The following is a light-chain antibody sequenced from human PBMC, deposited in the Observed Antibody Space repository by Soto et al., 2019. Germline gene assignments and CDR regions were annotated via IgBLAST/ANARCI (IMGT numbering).Light chain of an antibody. CDR1: SSNIGAGYN. Sequence: QSVLTQPPSVSGAPGQRVTISCTGSSSNIGAGYNVHWYQQLPGTAPKLLIYGNSNRPSGVPDRFSGSNSGTSASLAITGLQAEDEADYYCQSYDSSLSGPYFFGTGTKLTVL. CDR2: GNS. CDR3: QSYDSSLSGPYF. V-gene: IGLV1-40*01. J-gene: IGLJ1*01.